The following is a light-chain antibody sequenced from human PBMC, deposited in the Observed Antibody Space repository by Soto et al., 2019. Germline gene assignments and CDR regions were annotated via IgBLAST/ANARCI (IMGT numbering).Light chain of an antibody. J-gene: IGLJ2*01. V-gene: IGLV1-40*01. CDR3: QSYDSSVSKVV. CDR1: SSNIGAGYD. Sequence: QSVLTQPPSVSGAPGQRVTISCTGSSSNIGAGYDVPWYQQLPGTAPKLLIYGNSNRPSGVPDRFSGSKSGTSASLAITGRQAEDEADYYCQSYDSSVSKVVFGGGTKLTVL. CDR2: GNS.